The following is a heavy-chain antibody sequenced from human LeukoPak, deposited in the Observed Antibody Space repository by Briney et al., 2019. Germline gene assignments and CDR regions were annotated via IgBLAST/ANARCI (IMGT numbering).Heavy chain of an antibody. CDR2: IKQDGSEK. CDR3: ARRAANYDFWSGYNV. CDR1: EFTSSTYW. D-gene: IGHD3-3*01. V-gene: IGHV3-7*01. Sequence: GGSLRLSCAASEFTSSTYWMSWVRQAPGKGLEWVASIKQDGSEKYYVDSVKGRFTISRDNAKNSVYLQMNSLRAEDMAVYYCARRAANYDFWSGYNVWGKGTTVTVSS. J-gene: IGHJ6*04.